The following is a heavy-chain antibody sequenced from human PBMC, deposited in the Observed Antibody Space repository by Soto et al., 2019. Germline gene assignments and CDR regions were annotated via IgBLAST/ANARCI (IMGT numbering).Heavy chain of an antibody. CDR1: GYTFTKYG. V-gene: IGHV1-18*01. CDR2: ISAYNGYT. J-gene: IGHJ3*02. CDR3: ARDRVVVVPADTIPDAFDI. Sequence: QVQLVQSGAEVKKPGASVKVSCKASGYTFTKYGISWVRQAPGQGLEWMGWISAYNGYTHYAQRLQGRVTMTTDTSTSTAYMELRSLRSDDTAVDFCARDRVVVVPADTIPDAFDIWGQGTMVTVFS. D-gene: IGHD2-2*01.